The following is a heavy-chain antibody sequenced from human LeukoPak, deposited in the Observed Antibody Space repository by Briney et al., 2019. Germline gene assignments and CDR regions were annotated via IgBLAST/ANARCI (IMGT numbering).Heavy chain of an antibody. V-gene: IGHV4-34*01. CDR2: INESGAT. CDR1: GGSFNGYD. J-gene: IGHJ4*02. CDR3: ARYVPVKTGPTRASFDY. Sequence: SETLSLTCSVYGGSFNGYDWSWVRQAPGKGLQWIGEINESGATNCDPSLKSRVTMSIDTSKSQFSLSLRSVTAADTAVYFCARYVPVKTGPTRASFDYWGQGILVSVSS. D-gene: IGHD1-1*01.